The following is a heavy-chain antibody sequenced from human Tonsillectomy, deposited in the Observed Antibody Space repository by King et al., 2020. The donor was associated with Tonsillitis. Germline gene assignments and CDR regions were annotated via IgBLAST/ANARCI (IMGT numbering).Heavy chain of an antibody. CDR3: ARRTVLGLVDWFDP. J-gene: IGHJ5*02. CDR1: GGSISPYY. D-gene: IGHD2-15*01. CDR2: FYYTGST. Sequence: QLQESGPGLVKPSETLSLTCTVSGGSISPYYWSWLRQPPGKRLEYIGYFYYTGSTDYNPSLKSRVTISVDTAKNQFSLRLSSGTAADTAVYYCARRTVLGLVDWFDPWGQGTLVTVSS. V-gene: IGHV4-59*08.